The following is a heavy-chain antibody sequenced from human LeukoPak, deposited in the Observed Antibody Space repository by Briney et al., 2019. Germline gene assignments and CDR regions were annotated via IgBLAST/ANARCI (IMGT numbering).Heavy chain of an antibody. Sequence: GGSLRLSWAASGFTFSNYWMHWVRQAPGKGLVWVSRINSDGSSRNYADSVKGRFTISRDNAKNTLYLQMNSLRAEDTAVYYCASASSHRIAAGGDYWGQGTLVTVSS. J-gene: IGHJ4*02. CDR2: INSDGSSR. CDR1: GFTFSNYW. V-gene: IGHV3-74*01. D-gene: IGHD6-13*01. CDR3: ASASSHRIAAGGDY.